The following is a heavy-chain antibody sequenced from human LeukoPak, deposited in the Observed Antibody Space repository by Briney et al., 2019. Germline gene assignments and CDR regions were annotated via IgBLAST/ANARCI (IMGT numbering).Heavy chain of an antibody. CDR1: GFIFSDYY. V-gene: IGHV4-38-2*01. J-gene: IGHJ5*02. D-gene: IGHD3-10*01. CDR2: IYYGGTT. Sequence: NPGGSLRLSCAASGFIFSDYYMSWIRQPPGKGLEWIGTIYYGGTTYYNPSLKSRVTISVDTSKNQFSLKLSSVTAADTAVYFCAGVRGIISRNWFDPWGHGTLVTVSS. CDR3: AGVRGIISRNWFDP.